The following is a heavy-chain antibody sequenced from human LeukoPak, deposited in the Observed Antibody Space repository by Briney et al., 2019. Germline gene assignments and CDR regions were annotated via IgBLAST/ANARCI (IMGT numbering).Heavy chain of an antibody. V-gene: IGHV4-30-4*01. CDR3: ARVTVGGVLGYLDL. Sequence: SETLSLTCTLSGGSISSGDYYWSWIRQPPGKGLEWIGYIYYSGSTYYNPSLKSRVTISVDTSKNQFSLKLSSVTAADTAVYYCARVTVGGVLGYLDLWGRGTLVTVSS. D-gene: IGHD2-21*02. J-gene: IGHJ2*01. CDR1: GGSISSGDYY. CDR2: IYYSGST.